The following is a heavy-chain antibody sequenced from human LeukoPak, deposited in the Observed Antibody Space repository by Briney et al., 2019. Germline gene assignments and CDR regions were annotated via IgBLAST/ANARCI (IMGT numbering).Heavy chain of an antibody. CDR3: AREDGDGYYRVFDY. D-gene: IGHD3-22*01. Sequence: PSETLSLTCAVYGGSFSSYYWSWIRQPPGKGLEWIGYIYYSGSTNYNPSLKSRVTTSVDTSKNQFSLKLSSVTAADTAVYYCAREDGDGYYRVFDYWGQGTLVTVSS. V-gene: IGHV4-59*01. CDR1: GGSFSSYY. J-gene: IGHJ4*02. CDR2: IYYSGST.